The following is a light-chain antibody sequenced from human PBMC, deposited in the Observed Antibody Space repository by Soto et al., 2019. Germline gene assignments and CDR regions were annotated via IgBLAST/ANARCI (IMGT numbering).Light chain of an antibody. J-gene: IGKJ1*01. CDR3: QRYGGSPGT. Sequence: EIVLTQSPGTLSLSPGERATLSCRASQSLSSNYLAWYQQKPGQAPRLLIFGASSRATGIPDRFSGSGSGTDFTLTISRLEAEDFAVYYCQRYGGSPGTFGQGTKVEIK. CDR2: GAS. CDR1: QSLSSNY. V-gene: IGKV3-20*01.